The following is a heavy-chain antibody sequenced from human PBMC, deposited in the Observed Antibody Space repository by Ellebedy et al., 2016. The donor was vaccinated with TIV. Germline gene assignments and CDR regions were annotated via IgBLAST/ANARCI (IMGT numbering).Heavy chain of an antibody. CDR3: ARDVGQWLVRYFFDY. CDR1: GYIFTGYY. Sequence: ASVKVSCKASGYIFTGYYIHWVRPAPGQGLEWMGWINPNSGATHYAQKFQGRVPLSRDTSISTAYMELSRLTSDDTAVYYCARDVGQWLVRYFFDYWGQGTLVTVSS. D-gene: IGHD6-19*01. V-gene: IGHV1-2*02. CDR2: INPNSGAT. J-gene: IGHJ4*02.